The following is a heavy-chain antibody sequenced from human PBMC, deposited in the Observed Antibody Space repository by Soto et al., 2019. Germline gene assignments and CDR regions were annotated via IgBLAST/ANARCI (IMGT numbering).Heavy chain of an antibody. CDR1: GGSISSENW. J-gene: IGHJ4*02. D-gene: IGHD3-9*01. CDR3: AIFCIKPRDLRYPFDF. V-gene: IGHV4-4*02. CDR2: IYHSGST. Sequence: PSETLSLTCAVSGGSISSENWWSWVRQSPGKGLEWIGEIYHSGSTNSNPSLKSRVTISVDKSKNQFSLRLNSVTAADTAVYYCAIFCIKPRDLRYPFDFCSQGTLVTVSS.